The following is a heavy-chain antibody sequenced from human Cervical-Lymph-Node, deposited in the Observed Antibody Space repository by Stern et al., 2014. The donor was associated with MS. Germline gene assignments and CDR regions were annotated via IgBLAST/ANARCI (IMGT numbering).Heavy chain of an antibody. Sequence: VQLMQSGGGLVEPGGSLRLSCAASGFTFNNAWMNWVRLAPGKGLEWVGHIKNKVHGATADYAAPVKGRFVISRDDSNNVLYLPMNSLKREDTAVYYCSTLANYYDTYSFDYWGQGTLVTVSS. CDR3: STLANYYDTYSFDY. CDR1: GFTFNNAW. D-gene: IGHD3-22*01. V-gene: IGHV3-15*01. J-gene: IGHJ4*02. CDR2: IKNKVHGATA.